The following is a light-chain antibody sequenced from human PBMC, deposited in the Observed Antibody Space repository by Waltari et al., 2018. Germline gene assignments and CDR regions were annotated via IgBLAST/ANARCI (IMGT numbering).Light chain of an antibody. Sequence: EIVMTQSQATLSVSPGERANLSCRASRSVSSNLAWNQQKPAQAPRLLIYGASTRATCIPARFSGSGSGTEFTLTISSLQSEDFAVYYCQQYNNWPPWTFGQGTKVEIK. V-gene: IGKV3-15*01. CDR1: RSVSSN. J-gene: IGKJ1*01. CDR2: GAS. CDR3: QQYNNWPPWT.